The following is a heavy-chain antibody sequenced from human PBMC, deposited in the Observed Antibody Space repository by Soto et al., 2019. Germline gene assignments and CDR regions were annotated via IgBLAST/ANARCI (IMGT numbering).Heavy chain of an antibody. CDR3: AKDGALSRRWYFDL. J-gene: IGHJ2*01. Sequence: EVQLLESGGGLVQPGGSLRLSCAASGFTFSTYAMTWVRQPAGKGLEWVSSISERGGSTFYADSVRGRFTISRDNSKDTLYLQMNSLRAEATAVYFCAKDGALSRRWYFDLWGRGTLVTVSS. CDR1: GFTFSTYA. V-gene: IGHV3-23*01. D-gene: IGHD1-1*01. CDR2: ISERGGST.